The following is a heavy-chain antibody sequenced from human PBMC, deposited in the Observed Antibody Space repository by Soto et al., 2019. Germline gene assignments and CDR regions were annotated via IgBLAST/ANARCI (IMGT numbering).Heavy chain of an antibody. V-gene: IGHV4-34*01. CDR1: GGSFSGYY. CDR3: ARGFRARPRSAVFDY. CDR2: INHSGST. J-gene: IGHJ4*02. D-gene: IGHD6-6*01. Sequence: PSETLSLTCAVYGGSFSGYYWSWIRQPPGKGLEWIGEINHSGSTNYNPSLKSRVTISVDTSKNQFSLKLSSVTAADTAVYYCARGFRARPRSAVFDYWGQGTLVTVSS.